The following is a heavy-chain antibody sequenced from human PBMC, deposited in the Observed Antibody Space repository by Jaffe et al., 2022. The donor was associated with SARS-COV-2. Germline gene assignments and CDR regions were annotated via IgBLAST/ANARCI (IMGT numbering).Heavy chain of an antibody. V-gene: IGHV5-51*01. D-gene: IGHD2-15*01. CDR2: IYPGDSDT. CDR1: GYSFTSYW. CDR3: ARLLGCSGGSCYPQVEYFQH. Sequence: EVQLVQSGAEVKKPGESLKISCKGSGYSFTSYWIGWVRQMPGKGLEWMGIIYPGDSDTRYSPSFQGQVTISADKSISTAYLQWSSLKASDTAMYYCARLLGCSGGSCYPQVEYFQHWGQGTLVTVSS. J-gene: IGHJ1*01.